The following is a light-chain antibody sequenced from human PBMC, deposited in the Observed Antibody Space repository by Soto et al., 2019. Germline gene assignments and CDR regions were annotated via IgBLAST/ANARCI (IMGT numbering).Light chain of an antibody. CDR3: QAWDSSTAV. V-gene: IGLV1-40*01. CDR1: YSNIGAGYE. J-gene: IGLJ3*02. CDR2: GHN. Sequence: QSVLTQPPSVSGAPGQRVTISCTGSYSNIGAGYEVHWYQQVPGTAPKLLVSGHNNRPSGVPDRFFGSKSGTSASLTIIGLQAEDEADYYCQAWDSSTAVFGGGTKLTVL.